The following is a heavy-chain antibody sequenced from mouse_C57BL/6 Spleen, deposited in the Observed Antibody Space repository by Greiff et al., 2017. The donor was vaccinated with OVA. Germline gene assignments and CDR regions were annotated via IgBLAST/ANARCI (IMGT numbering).Heavy chain of an antibody. Sequence: VKLMESGAELMKPGASVKLSCKATGYTFTGYWVEWVKQRPGHGLEWIGEILPGSGSTNYNKKFKGKATFTADTSSNTAYMQLRSQTAEDSAIYYCARGDYWGQGTTLTVSS. CDR1: GYTFTGYW. CDR2: ILPGSGST. V-gene: IGHV1-9*01. J-gene: IGHJ2*01. CDR3: ARGDY.